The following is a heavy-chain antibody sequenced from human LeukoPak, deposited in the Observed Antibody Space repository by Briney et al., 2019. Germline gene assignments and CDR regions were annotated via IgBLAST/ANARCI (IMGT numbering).Heavy chain of an antibody. Sequence: PGRSLRLSCAASGFTVSSNYMSWVRQAPGQGLEWVSVIYTDDSKYYSDYKNRRFPISRDNSKNTLYLQMNSLRAEDTAVYYCAREVREDYYMDVWGKGTTVTVSS. CDR1: GFTVSSNY. J-gene: IGHJ6*03. D-gene: IGHD4/OR15-4a*01. V-gene: IGHV3-53*01. CDR2: IYTDDSK. CDR3: AREVREDYYMDV.